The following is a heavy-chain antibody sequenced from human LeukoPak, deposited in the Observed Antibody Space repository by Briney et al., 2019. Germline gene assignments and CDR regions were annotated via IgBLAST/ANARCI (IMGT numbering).Heavy chain of an antibody. V-gene: IGHV3-30-3*01. Sequence: PGGSLRLSCAASGSTFSSYAMHWVRQAPGKGLEWVAIISYDGSNKYYADSVKGRFTISRDNSKNTLYLQMNSLRAEDTAVYYCARDLSTNIVVVPAAHASIDYWGQGTLVTVSS. J-gene: IGHJ4*02. CDR3: ARDLSTNIVVVPAAHASIDY. D-gene: IGHD2-2*01. CDR2: ISYDGSNK. CDR1: GSTFSSYA.